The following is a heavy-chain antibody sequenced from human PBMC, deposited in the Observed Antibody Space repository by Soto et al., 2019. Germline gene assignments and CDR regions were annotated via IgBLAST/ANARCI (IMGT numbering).Heavy chain of an antibody. Sequence: ASVKVSCKASGYTFTSYGISWVRQAPGQGLEWMGWISAYNGNTNYAQKLQGRVTMTTDTSTSTAYMELRSLRSDDTAVYYCASAGLPALHSYSSGMDGWGQGTTVTVSS. D-gene: IGHD2-2*01. CDR1: GYTFTSYG. CDR3: ASAGLPALHSYSSGMDG. CDR2: ISAYNGNT. V-gene: IGHV1-18*01. J-gene: IGHJ6*02.